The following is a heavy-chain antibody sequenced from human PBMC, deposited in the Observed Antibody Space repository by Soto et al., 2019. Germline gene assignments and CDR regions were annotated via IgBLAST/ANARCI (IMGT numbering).Heavy chain of an antibody. D-gene: IGHD6-13*01. J-gene: IGHJ5*02. V-gene: IGHV4-39*01. CDR1: GGSISSSSYY. CDR3: ARHFTVAAAGQLNWFDP. CDR2: IYYSGST. Sequence: PSETLSLTCTVSGGSISSSSYYWGWIRQPPGKGLEWIGSIYYSGSTYYNPSLKSRVTISVDTSKNQFSLKLSSVTAADTAVYYCARHFTVAAAGQLNWFDPWGQGTLVTVSS.